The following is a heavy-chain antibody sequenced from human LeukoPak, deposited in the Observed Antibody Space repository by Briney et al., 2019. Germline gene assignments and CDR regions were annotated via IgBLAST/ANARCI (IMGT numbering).Heavy chain of an antibody. CDR1: GGSISSGGYY. CDR3: ARGMAAAGVDY. CDR2: IYYSGST. V-gene: IGHV4-31*03. D-gene: IGHD6-13*01. J-gene: IGHJ4*02. Sequence: SQTLSLTCTVSGGSISSGGYYWSWIRQHPGKGLEWIGYIYYSGSTYYNPSLKSRVTISVDTSKNQLSLKLSSVTAADTAVYYCARGMAAAGVDYWGQGTLVTVSS.